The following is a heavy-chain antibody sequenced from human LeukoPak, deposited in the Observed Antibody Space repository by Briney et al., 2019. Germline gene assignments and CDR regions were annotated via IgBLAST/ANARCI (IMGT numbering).Heavy chain of an antibody. CDR1: GYTFTGYY. D-gene: IGHD2-15*01. J-gene: IGHJ4*02. CDR2: INPNNGGT. V-gene: IGHV1-2*02. Sequence: ASVKVSCKASGYTFTGYYMHWVRQAPGQGLEWMGWINPNNGGTNYAQKFQGRVTMTRDTSISTAYMELSRLRSDDTAVYYCARDPPVMGVVVAATGYWGQGTLVTVSS. CDR3: ARDPPVMGVVVAATGY.